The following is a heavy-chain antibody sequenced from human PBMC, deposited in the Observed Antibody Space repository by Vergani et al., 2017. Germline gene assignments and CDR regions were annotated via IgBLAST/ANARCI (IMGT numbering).Heavy chain of an antibody. CDR1: GFTFSSYG. CDR2: IWYDGSNK. D-gene: IGHD4-23*01. V-gene: IGHV3-33*06. Sequence: QVQLVESGGGVVQPGRSLRLSCAASGFTFSSYGMHWVRQAPGKGLEWVAVIWYDGSNKYYADSVKGRFTISRDNSKNTLYLQMNSLRAEDTAVYYCAKDPVLTVEGDDAFDIWGQGTMVTVSS. J-gene: IGHJ3*02. CDR3: AKDPVLTVEGDDAFDI.